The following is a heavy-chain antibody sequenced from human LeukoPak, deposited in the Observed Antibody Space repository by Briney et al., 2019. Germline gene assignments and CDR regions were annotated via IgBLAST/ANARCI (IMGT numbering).Heavy chain of an antibody. CDR3: ARHKLDYPYNWFGP. V-gene: IGHV4-59*08. Sequence: SGTLSLTCSVSGGSISRHYWSWVRQPPGKGLEWIGYIYSTGSANYNTSLKSRVTISADTSKNQFSLKVTSVTAADTAVYYCARHKLDYPYNWFGPWGQGALVTVSS. CDR1: GGSISRHY. D-gene: IGHD4-11*01. J-gene: IGHJ5*02. CDR2: IYSTGSA.